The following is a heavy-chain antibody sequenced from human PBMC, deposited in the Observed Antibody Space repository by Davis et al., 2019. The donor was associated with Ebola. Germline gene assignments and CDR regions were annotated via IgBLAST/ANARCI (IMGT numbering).Heavy chain of an antibody. D-gene: IGHD3-10*01. CDR3: ARGDEGYYYGFFDY. J-gene: IGHJ4*02. CDR2: IYYSGST. CDR1: GGSISSHY. V-gene: IGHV4-59*11. Sequence: PSEALSLTCTVSGGSISSHYWSWIRQPPGKGLEWIGYIYYSGSTNYNPSLKSRVTISVDTSKNQFSLKLSSVTAADTAVYYCARGDEGYYYGFFDYWGQGTLVTVSS.